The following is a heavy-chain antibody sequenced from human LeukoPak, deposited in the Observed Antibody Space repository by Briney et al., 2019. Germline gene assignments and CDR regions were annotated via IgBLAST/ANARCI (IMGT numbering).Heavy chain of an antibody. V-gene: IGHV4-34*01. CDR2: INHSGST. D-gene: IGHD5-24*01. CDR3: ARRLAPGWLQWYYFDY. CDR1: GESFSGYY. Sequence: SETLSLTCAVYGESFSGYYWSWIRQPPGKGLEWIGEINHSGSTNYNPSLKSRVTISVDTSKNQFSLKLSSVTAADTAVYYCARRLAPGWLQWYYFDYWGQGTLVTVSS. J-gene: IGHJ4*02.